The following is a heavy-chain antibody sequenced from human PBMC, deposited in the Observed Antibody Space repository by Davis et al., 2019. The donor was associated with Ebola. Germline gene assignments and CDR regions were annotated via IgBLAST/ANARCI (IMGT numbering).Heavy chain of an antibody. V-gene: IGHV4-34*09. J-gene: IGHJ4*02. D-gene: IGHD4-23*01. Sequence: LRLSCAVYGGSFSGYYWSWIRQPPGKGLEWIGEINHSGSTNYNPSLKSRVTISVDTSKNQFSLKLSSVTAADTAVYYCTSTVVTSGSGYWGQGTLVTVSS. CDR3: TSTVVTSGSGY. CDR1: GGSFSGYY. CDR2: INHSGST.